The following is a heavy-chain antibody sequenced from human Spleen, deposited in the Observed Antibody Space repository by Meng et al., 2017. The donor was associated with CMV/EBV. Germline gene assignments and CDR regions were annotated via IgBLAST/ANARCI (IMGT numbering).Heavy chain of an antibody. D-gene: IGHD6-19*01. CDR3: ASEVMAVASFDY. Sequence: QGQRVQSGAEVKKPGASVKVSCKASGYTFTGYYMHWGRQAPGQGLEWMGRINPNSGGTNYAQKFQGRVTMTRDTSISTAYMELSRLRSDDTAVYYCASEVMAVASFDYWGQGTLVTVSS. CDR2: INPNSGGT. CDR1: GYTFTGYY. J-gene: IGHJ4*02. V-gene: IGHV1-2*06.